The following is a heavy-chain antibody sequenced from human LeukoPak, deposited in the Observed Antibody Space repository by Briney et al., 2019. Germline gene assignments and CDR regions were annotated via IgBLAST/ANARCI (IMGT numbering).Heavy chain of an antibody. Sequence: GGSLRLSCTVSGFTVSSNSMSWVRQAPGKGLEWVSFIYSDNTHYSDSVKGRFTISRDNSKNTLYLQMNSLRAEDTAVYYCARRVDSGYDLGYYYYYYYMDVWGKGTTVTISS. D-gene: IGHD5-12*01. CDR1: GFTVSSNS. CDR2: IYSDNT. J-gene: IGHJ6*03. V-gene: IGHV3-53*01. CDR3: ARRVDSGYDLGYYYYYYYMDV.